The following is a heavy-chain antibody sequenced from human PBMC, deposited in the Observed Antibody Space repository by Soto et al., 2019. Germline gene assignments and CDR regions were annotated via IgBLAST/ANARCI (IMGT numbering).Heavy chain of an antibody. V-gene: IGHV1-58*01. Sequence: QMQLVQSGPEVKKPGTSVKVSCKASGFTFTSSAVQWVRQARGQRLEWIGWIVVGSGNTNYAQKFQERVTITRDMSTSTAYMELSSLRSEDTAVYYCAAFPNYYGSGSPLDYWGQGTLVTVSS. J-gene: IGHJ4*02. CDR3: AAFPNYYGSGSPLDY. D-gene: IGHD3-10*01. CDR1: GFTFTSSA. CDR2: IVVGSGNT.